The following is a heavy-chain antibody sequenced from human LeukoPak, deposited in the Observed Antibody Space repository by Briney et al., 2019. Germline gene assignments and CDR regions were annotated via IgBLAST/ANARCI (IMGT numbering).Heavy chain of an antibody. CDR3: AKDRAKDYGDYGGLDY. D-gene: IGHD4-17*01. V-gene: IGHV4-59*01. CDR1: GGSIRGYY. CDR2: IYSSGST. Sequence: SETLSLTCNVSGGSIRGYYWSWIRQPPGKGLEWIGYIYSSGSTNYNPSLKSRVTMSVDTSKNQFPLKVSSVTAADTAVYYCAKDRAKDYGDYGGLDYWGQGTLVTVSS. J-gene: IGHJ4*02.